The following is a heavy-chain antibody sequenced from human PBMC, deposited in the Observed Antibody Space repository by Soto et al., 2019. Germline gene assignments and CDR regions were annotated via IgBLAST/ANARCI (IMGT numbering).Heavy chain of an antibody. CDR3: ARNIRYLDY. CDR2: IWYDGSNT. V-gene: IGHV3-33*01. Sequence: GGSLRLSCAASGFTFSSYGIHWVRQAPGKGLEWVAVIWYDGSNTYYADSVKGRFTISRDNSKNTVYLQMNSLRAEDTAVYYCARNIRYLDYWGQGTLVTVSS. D-gene: IGHD2-15*01. CDR1: GFTFSSYG. J-gene: IGHJ4*02.